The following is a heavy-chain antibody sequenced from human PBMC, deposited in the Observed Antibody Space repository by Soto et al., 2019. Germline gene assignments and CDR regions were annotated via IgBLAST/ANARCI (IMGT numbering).Heavy chain of an antibody. D-gene: IGHD3-22*01. CDR3: ARVVGYYYDSSGYLRSRYYFDS. Sequence: SETLSLIYTVSSGSSSSLGSSWTFIPQPPGEPLARIEYIYYSGSIYYNPSLKSRVTISVDTSKNQSTLKLSSVTAADTAVYYCARVVGYYYDSSGYLRSRYYFDSWGQGTLVTVSS. V-gene: IGHV4-30-4*01. CDR1: SGSSSSLGSS. J-gene: IGHJ4*02. CDR2: IYYSGSI.